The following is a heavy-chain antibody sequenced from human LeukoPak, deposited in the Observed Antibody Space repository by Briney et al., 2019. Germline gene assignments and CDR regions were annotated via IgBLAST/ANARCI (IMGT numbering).Heavy chain of an antibody. Sequence: GGSLRLSCAASGINFRSSGMHWVRQAPGKGLEWVTFIQNDGGDKSYAASVKGRFTISRDNSKNTVYLHMNSLRADDTALYYCAREGGRAAAGRFDYWGQGNLVTVSS. D-gene: IGHD6-13*01. CDR3: AREGGRAAAGRFDY. V-gene: IGHV3-30*02. CDR2: IQNDGGDK. CDR1: GINFRSSG. J-gene: IGHJ4*02.